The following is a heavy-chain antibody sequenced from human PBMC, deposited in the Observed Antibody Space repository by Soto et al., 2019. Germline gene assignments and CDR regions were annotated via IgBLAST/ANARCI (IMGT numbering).Heavy chain of an antibody. V-gene: IGHV3-30-3*01. CDR2: ISDDGNTK. D-gene: IGHD3-22*01. CDR3: ASSYFYDSGGYYPFDY. Sequence: QVQLVESGGGVVQPGTSRRLSCAASGFTFSTYAMYWVRQAPGRGLEWVAVISDDGNTKYYADSVKGRFTISRDNSRNTLYLQIYSLRAEDAAVYYCASSYFYDSGGYYPFDYWGQGTRVTVSS. CDR1: GFTFSTYA. J-gene: IGHJ4*02.